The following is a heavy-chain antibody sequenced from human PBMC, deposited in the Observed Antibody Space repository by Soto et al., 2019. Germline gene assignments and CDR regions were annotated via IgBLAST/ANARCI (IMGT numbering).Heavy chain of an antibody. Sequence: PGGSLRLSCAASGFTFSSYSMNWVRQAPGKGLEGVSSISSSSSYIYYADSVKGRFTISRHNAKNSLYLQMNSLRAEDTAVYYCARGGYSYGLGRMDYYYYGMDVWGQGTTVTVSS. J-gene: IGHJ6*02. V-gene: IGHV3-21*01. D-gene: IGHD5-18*01. CDR3: ARGGYSYGLGRMDYYYYGMDV. CDR1: GFTFSSYS. CDR2: ISSSSSYI.